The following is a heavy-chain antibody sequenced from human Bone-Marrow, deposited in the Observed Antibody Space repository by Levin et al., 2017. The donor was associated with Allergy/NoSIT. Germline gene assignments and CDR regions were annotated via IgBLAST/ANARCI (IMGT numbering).Heavy chain of an antibody. D-gene: IGHD6-19*01. V-gene: IGHV5-51*01. J-gene: IGHJ3*02. CDR3: ARPGAGSGGSHTDDASDI. Sequence: GESLKISCKGSGYSFRSYWIGWVRQMPGKGLEWMGTIYPGDSDIRYSPSFQGQVNISADKSISTAYLQWSSLKASATAMYYCARPGAGSGGSHTDDASDIWGQGTMVIVSS. CDR1: GYSFRSYW. CDR2: IYPGDSDI.